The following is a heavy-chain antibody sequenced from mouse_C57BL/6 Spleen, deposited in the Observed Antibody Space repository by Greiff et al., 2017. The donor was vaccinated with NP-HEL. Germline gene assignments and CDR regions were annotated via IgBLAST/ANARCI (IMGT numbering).Heavy chain of an antibody. CDR2: INPKNGGT. CDR3: ARNYGSSYNAMDY. D-gene: IGHD1-1*01. V-gene: IGHV1-26*01. CDR1: GYTFTDYY. Sequence: EVQLQQSGPELVKPGASVKISCKASGYTFTDYYMNWVKQSHGKSLEWIGDINPKNGGTSYKQKFKGKATLTVDKSSSTAYMELRSLTSEDSAVYYCARNYGSSYNAMDYWGQGTSVTVSS. J-gene: IGHJ4*01.